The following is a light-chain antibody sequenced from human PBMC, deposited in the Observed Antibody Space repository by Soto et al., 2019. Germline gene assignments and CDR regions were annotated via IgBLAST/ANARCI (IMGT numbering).Light chain of an antibody. CDR3: QHYNSYSIT. V-gene: IGKV1-5*03. CDR1: QSISSW. CDR2: KAS. J-gene: IGKJ5*01. Sequence: DIQMTQSPSTLSASVGDRVTITCRASQSISSWLAWYQQKPGKAPKLLIYKASSLESWVPSRFSGSGSGTEFTLTISSLQPDDFATYYCQHYNSYSITFGQGTRLEIK.